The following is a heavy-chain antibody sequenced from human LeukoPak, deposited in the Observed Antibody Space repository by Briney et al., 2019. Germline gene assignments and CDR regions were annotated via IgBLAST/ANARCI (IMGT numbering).Heavy chain of an antibody. CDR1: GGSFSGYY. CDR2: INHSGST. Sequence: SETLSLTCAVYGGSFSGYYWSWIRQPPGKGLEWIGEINHSGSTNYNPSLKSRVTISVDTSKNQFSLKLSSVTAADTAVYYCARVYLGTLDYWGQGTLVTVSS. J-gene: IGHJ4*02. CDR3: ARVYLGTLDY. D-gene: IGHD2/OR15-2a*01. V-gene: IGHV4-34*01.